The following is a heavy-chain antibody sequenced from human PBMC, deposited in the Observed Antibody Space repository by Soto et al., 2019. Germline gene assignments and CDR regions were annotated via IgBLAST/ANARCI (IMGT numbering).Heavy chain of an antibody. CDR1: RGSISNYF. CDR3: GRIRGLAEVSPYFDL. Sequence: PSETLSLTSIVSRGSISNYFWTWIRQPPGRGLEWIGYISYSGTTNYNASLKSRVTISVDTSANQFSLRVRSVTAADTAVYYCGRIRGLAEVSPYFDLWG. V-gene: IGHV4-59*01. CDR2: ISYSGTT. J-gene: IGHJ2*01.